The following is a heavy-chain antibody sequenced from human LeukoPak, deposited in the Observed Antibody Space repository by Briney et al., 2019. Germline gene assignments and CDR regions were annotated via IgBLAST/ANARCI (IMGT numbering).Heavy chain of an antibody. D-gene: IGHD3-22*01. J-gene: IGHJ1*01. CDR1: GFTFSSYG. Sequence: PGRSLRLSCAASGFTFSSYGMHWVRQAPGKGLEWVAVIWYDGSHIYYADSVKGRFTISRDNAKNTLYLQMNSLRAEDTAVYYCARDDSSGYYPFQHWGQGTLVTVSS. CDR2: IWYDGSHI. CDR3: ARDDSSGYYPFQH. V-gene: IGHV3-33*01.